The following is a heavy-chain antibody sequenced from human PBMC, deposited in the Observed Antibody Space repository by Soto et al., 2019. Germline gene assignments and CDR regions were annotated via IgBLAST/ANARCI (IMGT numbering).Heavy chain of an antibody. CDR2: IYYSGST. Sequence: QVQLQESGPGLVKLSQTLSLTCTVSGGSISSGGYYWSWIRQHPGKGLEWIGYIYYSGSTYYNPSLKTRVTISVDTSKNQFSLKLSSVTAADTAVYYCAREGGIVGATAADYWGQGTLVTVSS. J-gene: IGHJ4*02. CDR3: AREGGIVGATAADY. CDR1: GGSISSGGYY. V-gene: IGHV4-31*03. D-gene: IGHD1-26*01.